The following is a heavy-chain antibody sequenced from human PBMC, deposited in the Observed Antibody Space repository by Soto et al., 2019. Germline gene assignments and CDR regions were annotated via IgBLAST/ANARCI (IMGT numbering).Heavy chain of an antibody. Sequence: EVQLVQSGAEVKKPGESLKISCKGSGYSFTSYWIGWVRQMPGKGLEWMGIIYPGDSDTRYSPSFQGQVTISADKSISTAYLQWSGLKASDTAMYYCARLRGWLVREREWAFDYWGQGTLVTVSS. CDR1: GYSFTSYW. V-gene: IGHV5-51*03. J-gene: IGHJ4*02. D-gene: IGHD6-19*01. CDR2: IYPGDSDT. CDR3: ARLRGWLVREREWAFDY.